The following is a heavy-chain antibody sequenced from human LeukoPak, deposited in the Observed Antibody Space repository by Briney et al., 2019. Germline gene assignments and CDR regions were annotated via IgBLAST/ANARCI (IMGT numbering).Heavy chain of an antibody. J-gene: IGHJ5*02. CDR2: INHSGST. CDR1: GGYFSGYY. CDR3: ARAVAGLNWFDP. Sequence: PSETLSLTCAVYGGYFSGYYWSWIRQPPGKGLEWIGEINHSGSTNYNPSLKSRVTISVDTSKNQFSLKLSSVTAADTAVYYCARAVAGLNWFDPWGQGTLVTVSS. V-gene: IGHV4-34*01. D-gene: IGHD6-19*01.